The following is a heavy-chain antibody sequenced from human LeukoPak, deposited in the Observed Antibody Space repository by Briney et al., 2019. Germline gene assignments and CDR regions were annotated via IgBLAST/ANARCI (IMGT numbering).Heavy chain of an antibody. J-gene: IGHJ5*02. Sequence: ASVKVSCKASGGTFSSYAISWVRQAPGQGLEWMGGIIPIFGTANYAQKFQGRVTITADKSTSTAYMELNSLRSEDTAVYYCAREYSERRGYWGNWFDPWGQGTPVTVSS. V-gene: IGHV1-69*06. CDR3: AREYSERRGYWGNWFDP. CDR1: GGTFSSYA. CDR2: IIPIFGTA. D-gene: IGHD2-21*02.